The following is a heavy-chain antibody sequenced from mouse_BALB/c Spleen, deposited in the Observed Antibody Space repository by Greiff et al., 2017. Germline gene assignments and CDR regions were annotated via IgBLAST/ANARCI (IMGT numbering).Heavy chain of an antibody. D-gene: IGHD4-1*01. Sequence: QVTLKVSGPGILQPSQTLSLTCSFSGFSLSTSGMGVGWIRQPSGKGLEWLGVIWAGGSTNYNSALMSRLSISKDNSKSQVFLKMNSLQTDDTAMYYCARANPRYFDYWGQGTTLTVSS. CDR1: GFSLSTSG. CDR3: ARANPRYFDY. V-gene: IGHV2-9*02. CDR2: IWAGGST. J-gene: IGHJ2*01.